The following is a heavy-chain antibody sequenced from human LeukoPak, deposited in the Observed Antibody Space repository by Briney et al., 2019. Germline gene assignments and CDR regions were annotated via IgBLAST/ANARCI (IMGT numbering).Heavy chain of an antibody. D-gene: IGHD3-10*01. CDR2: ISSSSNII. J-gene: IGHJ4*02. CDR3: ARDFAREFTIDY. V-gene: IGHV3-48*01. Sequence: GVSLRLSCAASGFTFSNYNMNWVRQPPGKGLQWVSYISSSSNIIYYADSVKGRFTISRDNAKNSLFLQMNSLRAEDTAVYYCARDFAREFTIDYWGQGALVTVSS. CDR1: GFTFSNYN.